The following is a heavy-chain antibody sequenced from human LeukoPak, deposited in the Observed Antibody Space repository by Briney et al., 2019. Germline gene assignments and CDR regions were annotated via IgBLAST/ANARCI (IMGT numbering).Heavy chain of an antibody. CDR1: GYTFTGYY. J-gene: IGHJ5*02. D-gene: IGHD3-16*01. V-gene: IGHV1-2*02. CDR2: INPNSGGT. Sequence: ASVKVSCKASGYTFTGYYKHWVRQAPGQGLEWMGWINPNSGGTNYAQKFQGRVTMTRDTSISTAYMELSRLRSDDTAVYYCAEAGTGGVNWFDPWGQGTLVTVSS. CDR3: AEAGTGGVNWFDP.